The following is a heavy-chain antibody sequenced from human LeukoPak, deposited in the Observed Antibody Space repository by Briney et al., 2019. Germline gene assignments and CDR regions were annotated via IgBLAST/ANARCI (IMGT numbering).Heavy chain of an antibody. D-gene: IGHD6-25*01. CDR1: GYTFTSFG. V-gene: IGHV1-18*01. J-gene: IGHJ6*03. CDR2: ISAYKGNT. Sequence: ASVKVSCKASGYTFTSFGISWVRQAPGQGLKWMGWISAYKGNTNYAQKLQGRVTMTTDTSTSTAYMELRSLRSDDTAVYYCATAVEAASDYYYMHVWGKGTTVTVSS. CDR3: ATAVEAASDYYYMHV.